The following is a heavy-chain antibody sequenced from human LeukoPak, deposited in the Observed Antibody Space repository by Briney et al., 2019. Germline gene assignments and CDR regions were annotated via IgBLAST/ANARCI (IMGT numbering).Heavy chain of an antibody. CDR1: GLTFSSYS. D-gene: IGHD3-22*01. Sequence: AGSLTLSCPASGLTFSSYSSNWVRHPPGRGREWVSSITPTSSYIYYADSVKGRFTISRDNAKSALYLQINSLRAEDTTVYYCARLRRNNDNSGYYYYYDYWGQGTLVTVSS. J-gene: IGHJ4*02. CDR2: ITPTSSYI. V-gene: IGHV3-21*01. CDR3: ARLRRNNDNSGYYYYYDY.